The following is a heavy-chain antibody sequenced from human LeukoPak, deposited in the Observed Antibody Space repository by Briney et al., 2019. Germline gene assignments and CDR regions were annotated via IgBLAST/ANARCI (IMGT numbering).Heavy chain of an antibody. CDR3: ARDPDIVVVPAAD. V-gene: IGHV4-38-2*02. Sequence: SETLSLTCTVSGYSISSGYYWGWIQHPPGKGLEWIGSIYHSGSTYYNPSLKSRVTISVDTSKNQFSLKLSSVTAADTAVYYCARDPDIVVVPAADWGQGTLVTVSS. CDR1: GYSISSGYY. CDR2: IYHSGST. D-gene: IGHD2-2*01. J-gene: IGHJ4*02.